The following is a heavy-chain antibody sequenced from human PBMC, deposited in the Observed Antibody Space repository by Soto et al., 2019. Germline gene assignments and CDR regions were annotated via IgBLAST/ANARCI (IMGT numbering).Heavy chain of an antibody. CDR1: GYIFTNYW. Sequence: RESLKISCKASGYIFTNYWITWVRQMPGKGLEWMGRIDASDSYTNYSPSYQGHVTISADKSITTAYLQWSSLKASDTAMYYCARHRIAADIFDVWGQGTMVTVS. J-gene: IGHJ3*01. V-gene: IGHV5-10-1*01. D-gene: IGHD6-13*01. CDR2: IDASDSYT. CDR3: ARHRIAADIFDV.